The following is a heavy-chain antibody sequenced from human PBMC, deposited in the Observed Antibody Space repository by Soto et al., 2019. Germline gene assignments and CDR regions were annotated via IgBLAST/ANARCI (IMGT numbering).Heavy chain of an antibody. V-gene: IGHV3-30-3*01. CDR1: GFTFSSYA. Sequence: GSLRLSCAASGFTFSSYAMHWVRQAPGKGLEWVAVISYDGSNKYYADSVKGRFTISRDNSKNTLYLQMNSLRAEDTAVYYCARDQGIAAAAASYYGMDVWGQGTTVTVSS. CDR3: ARDQGIAAAAASYYGMDV. CDR2: ISYDGSNK. J-gene: IGHJ6*02. D-gene: IGHD6-13*01.